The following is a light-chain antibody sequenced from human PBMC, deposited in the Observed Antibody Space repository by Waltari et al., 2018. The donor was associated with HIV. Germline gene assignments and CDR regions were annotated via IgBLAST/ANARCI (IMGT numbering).Light chain of an antibody. CDR3: GTWDSSLRAVV. V-gene: IGLV1-51*01. CDR2: DNN. Sequence: QSVLTQPPSVPAPPGQKVSITCSGSSSNIGNHYVSWYQQFPGTAPKLLIYDNNKRPSGIPDRFSGSKSGTSATLGVTGLQTGDEADYYCGTWDSSLRAVVFGGGTKLTVL. J-gene: IGLJ2*01. CDR1: SSNIGNHY.